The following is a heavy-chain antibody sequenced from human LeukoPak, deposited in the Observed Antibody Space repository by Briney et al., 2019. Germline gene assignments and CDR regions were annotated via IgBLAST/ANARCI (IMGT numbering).Heavy chain of an antibody. CDR2: IIPIFGTA. D-gene: IGHD2-2*02. J-gene: IGHJ5*02. Sequence: SVKVSCKASGGTFSSYAISWVRQAPGQGLEWMGGIIPIFGTANYAQKFQGRVTITADKSTSTAYMELSSLKSEDTAVYYCARDRPGRYCSSISCYSASPFDPWGQGTLVTVSS. CDR3: ARDRPGRYCSSISCYSASPFDP. CDR1: GGTFSSYA. V-gene: IGHV1-69*06.